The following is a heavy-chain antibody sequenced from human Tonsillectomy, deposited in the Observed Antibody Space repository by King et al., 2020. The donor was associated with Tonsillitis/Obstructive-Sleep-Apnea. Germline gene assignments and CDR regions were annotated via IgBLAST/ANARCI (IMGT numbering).Heavy chain of an antibody. V-gene: IGHV4-59*01. CDR3: ARLVYCGGDCYLLDY. J-gene: IGHJ4*02. CDR2: IYYSGST. CDR1: GGSISSYY. Sequence: VQLQESGPGLVKPSETLSLTCTVSGGSISSYYWSWIRQPPGKGLEWIGYIYYSGSTNYNPSLKSRVTISVDTSKNPFSLKLSSVTAADTAVYYCARLVYCGGDCYLLDYWGQGTLVTVSS. D-gene: IGHD2-21*01.